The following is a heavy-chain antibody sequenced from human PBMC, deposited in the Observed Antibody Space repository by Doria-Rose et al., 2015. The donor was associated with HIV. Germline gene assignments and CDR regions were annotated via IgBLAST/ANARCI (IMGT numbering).Heavy chain of an antibody. D-gene: IGHD6-13*01. Sequence: QITLKESGPVLVKPTETLTLTCTVSGVSLSSPGMGVSWIRQPPGKALEWLSNNFSDDDRSYKTSLKSRLTISRGTSKSQVVLTMTDMDPADTATYYCARIKSSRWYHKYYFDFWGQGTLVIVSA. CDR3: ARIKSSRWYHKYYFDF. CDR2: NFSDDDR. J-gene: IGHJ4*02. V-gene: IGHV2-26*01. CDR1: GVSLSSPGMG.